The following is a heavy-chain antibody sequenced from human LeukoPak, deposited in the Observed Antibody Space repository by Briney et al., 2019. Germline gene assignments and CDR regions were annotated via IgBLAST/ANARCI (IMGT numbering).Heavy chain of an antibody. CDR2: ISAYNGNT. J-gene: IGHJ3*02. Sequence: ASVKVSCKASGYTFTSYGISWVRQAPGQGLEWMGWISAYNGNTNYAQKLQGRVTMTTDTSTSTAYMELRSLRSDDTAVYYCARGWHDNSGYYYVDAFDIWGQGTMVTVSS. D-gene: IGHD3-22*01. CDR3: ARGWHDNSGYYYVDAFDI. V-gene: IGHV1-18*01. CDR1: GYTFTSYG.